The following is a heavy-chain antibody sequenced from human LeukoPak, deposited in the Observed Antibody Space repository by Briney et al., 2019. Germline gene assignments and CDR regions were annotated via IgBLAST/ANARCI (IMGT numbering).Heavy chain of an antibody. CDR3: ARSYTLMAFFDY. CDR2: IHPCDFLT. J-gene: IGHJ4*02. Sequence: GESLKISCKGSGYSFTTFWIGWVRQMPGKGLEWMGIIHPCDFLTTYSPSFQGQITISVDKSISTAYLQWSSLKASDTAIYYCARSYTLMAFFDYCGQGTLVTDPS. D-gene: IGHD5-18*01. CDR1: GYSFTTFW. V-gene: IGHV5-51*01.